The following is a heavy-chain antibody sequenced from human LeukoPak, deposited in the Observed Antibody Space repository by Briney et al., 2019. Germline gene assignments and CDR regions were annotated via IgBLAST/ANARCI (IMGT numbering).Heavy chain of an antibody. CDR1: GFTLSSYA. CDR3: AKDGLKSSECLPPFNY. V-gene: IGHV3-23*01. J-gene: IGHJ4*02. CDR2: ISGNAGST. D-gene: IGHD3-3*01. Sequence: GGSLRLSCAASGFTLSSYAMSWVRQAPGKGLEWVSLISGNAGSTYYADSVKGRFTISRDITKNTLYLQMNSLRAEDTATYYCAKDGLKSSECLPPFNYGGQGPLVPVSS.